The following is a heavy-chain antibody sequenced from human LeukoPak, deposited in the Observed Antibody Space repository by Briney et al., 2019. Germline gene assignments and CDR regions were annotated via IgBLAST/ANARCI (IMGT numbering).Heavy chain of an antibody. CDR1: GFTFSSYE. D-gene: IGHD2-15*01. J-gene: IGHJ4*02. Sequence: GGSLRLSCAASGFTFSSYEMNWVRQAPGKGLEWVSYISGSGSTIYYADSVKGRFTISRDNAKNSLYLRMNSLRAEDTAVYYCARGSDIVVVVAAISDYYFDYWGQGTLVTVSS. V-gene: IGHV3-48*03. CDR2: ISGSGSTI. CDR3: ARGSDIVVVVAAISDYYFDY.